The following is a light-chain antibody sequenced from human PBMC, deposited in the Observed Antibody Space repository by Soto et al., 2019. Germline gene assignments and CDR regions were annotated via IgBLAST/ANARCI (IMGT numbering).Light chain of an antibody. Sequence: DIQKTQSPSTLSASVGERVTITCRASQSITTWLAWYQQKPGKAPKLLIYKASSLEGGVPSRFSGSGSGTEFNITISSLQPDDFATYYCQQYNTYPLTFGGGTTVEIK. CDR2: KAS. J-gene: IGKJ4*01. CDR3: QQYNTYPLT. CDR1: QSITTW. V-gene: IGKV1-5*03.